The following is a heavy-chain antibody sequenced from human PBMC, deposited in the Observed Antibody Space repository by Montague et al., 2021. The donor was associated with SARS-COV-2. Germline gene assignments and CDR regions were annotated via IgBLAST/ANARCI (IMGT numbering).Heavy chain of an antibody. J-gene: IGHJ4*02. CDR2: XXWXXXK. Sequence: PALVKPTQTLTLTCTFSGFSLSTSGMCVSWIRQPPGKALEWLAXXXWXXXKHXSTSLKTRLTISKDTSKNPVVLTMTNMDPVDTATYYCARSSVVRGVSLDYWGRGTLVTVSS. CDR1: GFSLSTSGMC. V-gene: IGHV2-70*01. CDR3: ARSSVVRGVSLDY. D-gene: IGHD3-10*01.